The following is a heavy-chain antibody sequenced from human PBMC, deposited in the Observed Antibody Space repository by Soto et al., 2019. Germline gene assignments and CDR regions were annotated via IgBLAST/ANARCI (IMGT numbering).Heavy chain of an antibody. CDR3: ARRLYYYDRKARWFDP. CDR1: GGSFSGYY. D-gene: IGHD3-22*01. V-gene: IGHV4-34*01. Sequence: QVQLQQWGAGLLKPSETLSLTCAVYGGSFSGYYWSWIRQPPGKGLEWIGEINHSGSTNYNPSLKSRVTISVDTSKNQFSLKLSSVTAADTAVYYCARRLYYYDRKARWFDPWGQGTLVTVSS. J-gene: IGHJ5*02. CDR2: INHSGST.